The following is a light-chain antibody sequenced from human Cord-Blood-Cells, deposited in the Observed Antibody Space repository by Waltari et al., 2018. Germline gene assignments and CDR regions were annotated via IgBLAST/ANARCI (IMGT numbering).Light chain of an antibody. CDR3: QQSYSTPV. CDR1: QSISSY. CDR2: AAS. V-gene: IGKV1-39*01. J-gene: IGKJ3*01. Sequence: DIQMTQSPSSLSASVGDRVTITCRASQSISSYLNWYQQKPGKAPKLLIYAASSLQSGVPSMFSGSGSGTDFTLTISSLQPEDFATYYCQQSYSTPVFGPGTKVDIK.